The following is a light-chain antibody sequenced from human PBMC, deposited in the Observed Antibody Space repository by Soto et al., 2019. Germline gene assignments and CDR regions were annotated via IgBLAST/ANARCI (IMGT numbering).Light chain of an antibody. V-gene: IGKV3-15*01. J-gene: IGKJ4*01. CDR1: QSVSNN. CDR3: QQYNNCPPLT. Sequence: EIVMTQSPATLSVSPGERATLSCRASQSVSNNLAWYQQKPGQAPRLLIYSTSTRATGIPARFSGSGSGTEVTLTISSLQYEDFAVYYCQQYNNCPPLTFGGGTKVEIK. CDR2: STS.